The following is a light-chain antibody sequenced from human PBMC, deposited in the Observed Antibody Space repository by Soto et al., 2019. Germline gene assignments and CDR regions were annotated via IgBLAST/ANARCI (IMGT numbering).Light chain of an antibody. CDR1: QSRTHSSGYNY. J-gene: IGKJ1*01. CDR2: LGS. CDR3: QHYNSYSEA. Sequence: EIVLTQSPLSLSVSPGEPASICFRSSQSRTHSSGYNYLDWYLLKSGQPPQLVIYLGSNRGSGVPSRFSGSGSGTEFTLTISSLQPDDFATYYCQHYNSYSEAFGQGTKVHIK. V-gene: IGKV2-28*01.